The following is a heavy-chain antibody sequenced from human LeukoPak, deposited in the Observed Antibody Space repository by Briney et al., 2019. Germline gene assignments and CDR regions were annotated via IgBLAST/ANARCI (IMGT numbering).Heavy chain of an antibody. CDR2: IYYSGST. D-gene: IGHD5-24*01. CDR1: GGSISSSSYY. V-gene: IGHV4-39*01. J-gene: IGHJ4*02. Sequence: SETLSLTCTVSGGSISSSSYYWGWIRQPPGKGLEWIGTIYYSGSTYYNPSLKSRVTISVDTSTNQFSLRLSSVTAADTAVFYCARRDGYNKEFDYWGQGTLVTVSS. CDR3: ARRDGYNKEFDY.